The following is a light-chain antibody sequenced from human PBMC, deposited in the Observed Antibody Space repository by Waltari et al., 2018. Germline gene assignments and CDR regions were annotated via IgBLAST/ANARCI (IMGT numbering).Light chain of an antibody. Sequence: DIVMTQSPDSLAGSLGERAPITCMSSKSVFSSSNNRNYLGWYQHKPGQPPKLLIYWASTRESGVPDRFSGSGSGTDFTLTISSLQAEDVAVYYCQQYYATPRTFGQGTKVEIK. V-gene: IGKV4-1*01. CDR1: KSVFSSSNNRNY. J-gene: IGKJ1*01. CDR2: WAS. CDR3: QQYYATPRT.